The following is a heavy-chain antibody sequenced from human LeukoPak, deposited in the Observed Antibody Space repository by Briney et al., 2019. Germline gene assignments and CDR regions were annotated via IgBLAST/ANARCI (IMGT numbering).Heavy chain of an antibody. V-gene: IGHV3-23*01. J-gene: IGHJ3*02. D-gene: IGHD2-8*01. CDR3: AKDNIVLMVYAPSRDAFDI. Sequence: GALRLSCAASGFTFSSSGMSWVREAPGKGLEWVSAISGSGGSTYYATSVKGGFTISRDNSKNTLYLQMNSLRAEDTAVYYCAKDNIVLMVYAPSRDAFDIWGQGTMVTVSS. CDR2: ISGSGGST. CDR1: GFTFSSSG.